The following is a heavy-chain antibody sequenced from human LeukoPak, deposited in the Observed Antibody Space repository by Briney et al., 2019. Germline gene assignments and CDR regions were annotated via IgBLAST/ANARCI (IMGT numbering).Heavy chain of an antibody. V-gene: IGHV1-2*02. CDR2: INPNSGGT. CDR1: GYTFTGYY. D-gene: IGHD2-15*01. Sequence: GASVKVSCKASGYTFTGYYMHWVRQAPGQGLEWMGWINPNSGGTNYAQKFQGRVTMTRDTSISTAYMELSRLRSDDTAVYYCARSVVVAAAAEYYFDYWGQGTLVTVSS. CDR3: ARSVVVAAAAEYYFDY. J-gene: IGHJ4*02.